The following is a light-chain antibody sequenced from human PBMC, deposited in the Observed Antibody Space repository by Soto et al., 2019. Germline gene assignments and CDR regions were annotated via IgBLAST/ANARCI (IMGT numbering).Light chain of an antibody. V-gene: IGKV1-8*01. Sequence: AIRMTQSPSSLSASTGDRVTITCRASQGISSYLAWYQQKPGKAPKLLNYAASALQSGVPSRFSGSGSGTDFTLTISCLQSEDFATYYCLQYYSYPFTVGPGTKVDIK. CDR2: AAS. J-gene: IGKJ3*01. CDR1: QGISSY. CDR3: LQYYSYPFT.